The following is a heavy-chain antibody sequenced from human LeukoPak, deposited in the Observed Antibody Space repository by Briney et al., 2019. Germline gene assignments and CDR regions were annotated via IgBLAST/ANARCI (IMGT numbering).Heavy chain of an antibody. CDR3: ARGFTGDYGDAFDI. J-gene: IGHJ3*02. CDR1: GFIFSSYG. CDR2: IRYDGSIK. D-gene: IGHD4-17*01. Sequence: PGGSLRLSCAASGFIFSSYGMHWVRQAPGKGLEWVTFIRYDGSIKYYADSVKGRFTISRDNSKNTLYLQMNSLTADDTAVYYCARGFTGDYGDAFDIWGQGTMVTVSS. V-gene: IGHV3-30*02.